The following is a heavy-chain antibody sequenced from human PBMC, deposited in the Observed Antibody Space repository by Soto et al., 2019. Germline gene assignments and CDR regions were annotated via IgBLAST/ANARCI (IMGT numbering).Heavy chain of an antibody. J-gene: IGHJ5*02. Sequence: LRLSCAASGFTLSSYAMHWVRQAPGKGLEWVAVISYDGSNKYYADSVKGRFTISRDNSKNTLYLQMNSLRAEDTAVYYCARDEYYDILTGYFDPWGQGTLVTVSS. CDR2: ISYDGSNK. CDR3: ARDEYYDILTGYFDP. CDR1: GFTLSSYA. D-gene: IGHD3-9*01. V-gene: IGHV3-30-3*01.